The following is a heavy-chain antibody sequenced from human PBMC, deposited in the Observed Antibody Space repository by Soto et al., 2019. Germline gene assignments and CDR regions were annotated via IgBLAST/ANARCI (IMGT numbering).Heavy chain of an antibody. CDR1: GFPFSGYS. CDR3: ARGDWFHP. CDR2: ISSGTSNT. Sequence: GGSLILCCAASGFPFSGYSMSWIRQAPGKGLEWVSYISSGTSNTNYADSVKGRFTISRDNAKNSLNLTSVTAAGSAVYYCARGDWFHPWGPGTLVTVS. V-gene: IGHV3-11*05. J-gene: IGHJ5*02.